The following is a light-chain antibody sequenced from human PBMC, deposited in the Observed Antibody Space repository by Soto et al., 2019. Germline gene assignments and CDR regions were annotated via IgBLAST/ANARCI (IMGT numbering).Light chain of an antibody. CDR2: AVS. Sequence: QSVLTQPAYVSGSPGQSVTISCTGTSSDVGLYDYVSWYLQHPGKAPQLMIYAVSNRPSGVSNRFSASTSGHAAPLFISGLQAEDEADYYCSSYTSDSSYVFGSGTKVTVL. CDR1: SSDVGLYDY. J-gene: IGLJ1*01. CDR3: SSYTSDSSYV. V-gene: IGLV2-14*01.